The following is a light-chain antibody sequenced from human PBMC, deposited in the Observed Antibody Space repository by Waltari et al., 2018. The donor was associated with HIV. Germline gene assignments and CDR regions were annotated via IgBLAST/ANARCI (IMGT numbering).Light chain of an antibody. CDR2: RND. J-gene: IGLJ3*02. CDR3: AAWDDSLSGPV. Sequence: QSVLTQPPSASGTPGQRVTISCSGSRSNIRSNYVYWYQQLPGTAPKLPPYRNDAPPSGVPARFPGYKSGTSASLAISGLRSEDEADYYCAAWDDSLSGPVFGGGTKLTVL. V-gene: IGLV1-47*01. CDR1: RSNIRSNY.